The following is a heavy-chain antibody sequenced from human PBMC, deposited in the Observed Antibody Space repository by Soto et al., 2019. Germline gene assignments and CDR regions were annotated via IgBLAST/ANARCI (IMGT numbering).Heavy chain of an antibody. Sequence: QVQVMQSGAEVKKPGDSVKVSCKTSGYIVSDYGINWVRQAPGQGLEWMGWISGYSGNANLAQKFQGRVTMTTDKSTRTAYMELRRLRSDDTAVYYCAKRTSGTTWGESDYWGQGTLVTVSS. CDR1: GYIVSDYG. CDR3: AKRTSGTTWGESDY. V-gene: IGHV1-18*04. J-gene: IGHJ4*02. D-gene: IGHD3-16*01. CDR2: ISGYSGNA.